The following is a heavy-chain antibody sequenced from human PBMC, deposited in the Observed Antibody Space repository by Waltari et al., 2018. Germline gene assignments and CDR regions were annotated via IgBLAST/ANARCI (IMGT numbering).Heavy chain of an antibody. V-gene: IGHV3-33*01. J-gene: IGHJ4*02. D-gene: IGHD6-19*01. CDR1: GFTFSSYG. CDR3: ARGRRPYSSGSCIDY. Sequence: QVQLVESGGGVVQPGRSLRLSCAASGFTFSSYGMHWVRQAPGKGLEWVAVIWYDGSNKYYADSVKGRFTISRDNSKNTLYLQMNSLRAEDTAVYYCARGRRPYSSGSCIDYWGQGTLVTVSS. CDR2: IWYDGSNK.